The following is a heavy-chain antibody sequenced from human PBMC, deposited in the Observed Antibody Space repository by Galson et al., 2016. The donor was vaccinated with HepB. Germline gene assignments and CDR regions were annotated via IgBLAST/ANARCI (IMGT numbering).Heavy chain of an antibody. CDR2: IHSSGTS. D-gene: IGHD6-13*01. CDR1: GDSLSNVGRH. V-gene: IGHV4-39*01. J-gene: IGHJ4*02. Sequence: SETLSLTCTVSGDSLSNVGRHWGWFRQSPGMGLEYIGSIHSSGTSYYNPSLTRRVTVSADTSRNQFFLSLTSVTAADTAIYYCVRLGTAAPVANRRGSLYWSQGTRVTVSS. CDR3: VRLGTAAPVANRRGSLY.